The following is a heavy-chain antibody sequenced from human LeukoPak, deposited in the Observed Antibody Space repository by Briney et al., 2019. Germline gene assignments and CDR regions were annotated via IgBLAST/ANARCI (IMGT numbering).Heavy chain of an antibody. Sequence: SETLSLTCTVSGGSISSYYWSWIRQPPGKGLEWIGYIYYSGSTNYNPSLKSRVAISVDTSKNQFSLKLSSVTAADTAVYYCAGGYSYGWSVYWGQGTLVTVSS. CDR2: IYYSGST. CDR3: AGGYSYGWSVY. CDR1: GGSISSYY. J-gene: IGHJ4*02. D-gene: IGHD5-18*01. V-gene: IGHV4-59*01.